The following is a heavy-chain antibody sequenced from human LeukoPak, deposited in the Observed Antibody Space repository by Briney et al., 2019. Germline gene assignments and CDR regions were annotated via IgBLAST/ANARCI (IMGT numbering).Heavy chain of an antibody. Sequence: ASVKVSCKASGYTSTGYYMHWVRQAPGQGLEWMGRINPNSGGTNYAQKFQGRVTMTRDTSISTAYMELSRLRSDDTAVYYCARDLARRYYYYYMDVWGKGTTVTVSS. CDR1: GYTSTGYY. J-gene: IGHJ6*03. D-gene: IGHD3-3*02. CDR3: ARDLARRYYYYYMDV. CDR2: INPNSGGT. V-gene: IGHV1-2*06.